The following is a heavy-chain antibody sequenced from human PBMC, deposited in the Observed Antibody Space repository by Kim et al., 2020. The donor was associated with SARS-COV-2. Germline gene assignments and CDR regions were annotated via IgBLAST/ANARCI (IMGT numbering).Heavy chain of an antibody. Sequence: GASLKISCKGSGYSFTSYCIGWVRQMPGKGLEWMGIIYPGDSDTRYSPSFQGQVTISADKSISTAYLQWSSLKASDTAMYYCARSTYCTNGVCYMIDYWGQGTLVTVSS. D-gene: IGHD2-8*01. CDR2: IYPGDSDT. CDR1: GYSFTSYC. CDR3: ARSTYCTNGVCYMIDY. J-gene: IGHJ4*02. V-gene: IGHV5-51*01.